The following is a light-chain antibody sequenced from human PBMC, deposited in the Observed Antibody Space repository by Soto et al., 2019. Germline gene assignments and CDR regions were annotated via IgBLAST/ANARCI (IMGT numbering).Light chain of an antibody. CDR1: QSISSW. Sequence: DIQMTQSPSTLSASVGDRVTITCRASQSISSWLAWYQQKPGKAPKLLIYDASSLESGVPSRFSGSGAGTEFTPTISSLQPDDFATYYCQQYNSYWTCGQGTKLEIK. CDR2: DAS. V-gene: IGKV1-5*01. CDR3: QQYNSYWT. J-gene: IGKJ2*01.